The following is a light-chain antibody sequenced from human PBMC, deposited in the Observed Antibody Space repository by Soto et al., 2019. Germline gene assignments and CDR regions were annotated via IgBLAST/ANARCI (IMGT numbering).Light chain of an antibody. Sequence: EIVMTQSPATLSVSPGERATLSCRASQSVAGNLAWYQQKPGQAPRLLIYGASTRATGIPARFSGSGSGTEFPLTISRLPSEDVAVYYCQQYQDWPPITFGQGTRLEIK. V-gene: IGKV3-15*01. CDR3: QQYQDWPPIT. CDR2: GAS. CDR1: QSVAGN. J-gene: IGKJ5*01.